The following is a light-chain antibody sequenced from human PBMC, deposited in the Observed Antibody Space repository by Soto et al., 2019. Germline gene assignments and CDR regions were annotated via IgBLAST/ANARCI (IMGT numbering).Light chain of an antibody. V-gene: IGKV2-28*01. CDR2: LGS. CDR1: QSLLQSNGYNY. CDR3: MQALQTPLT. J-gene: IGKJ4*01. Sequence: DIVLAQSPLSLPVTPGEPASISCRSGQSLLQSNGYNYLDWYLQKPGQSPQLLIYLGSNRASGVPDRFSGSGSSTDFTLKISRVEAEDVGVYYCMQALQTPLTFGGGTKVEIK.